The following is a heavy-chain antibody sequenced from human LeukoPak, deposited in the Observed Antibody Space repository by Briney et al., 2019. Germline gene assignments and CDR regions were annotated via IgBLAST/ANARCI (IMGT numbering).Heavy chain of an antibody. CDR1: GFTFSSYW. CDR2: INQDGNQK. CDR3: ARDWFDGDYDRFDY. J-gene: IGHJ4*02. V-gene: IGHV3-7*03. D-gene: IGHD4-17*01. Sequence: PGGSLRLSCAVSGFTFSSYWMSWFRQAPGKGLEWVANINQDGNQKFSVDSVKGRFTISRDNAKNSLSLQMNSLRVEDTAVYYCARDWFDGDYDRFDYWGQGTLVTVSS.